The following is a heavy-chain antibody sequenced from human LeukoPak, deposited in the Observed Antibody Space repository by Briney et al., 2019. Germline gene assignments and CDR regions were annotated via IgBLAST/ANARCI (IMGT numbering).Heavy chain of an antibody. V-gene: IGHV4-34*01. D-gene: IGHD3-10*01. CDR1: GGSFSGYY. Sequence: WETLSLTCAVYGGSFSGYYWRWIRQPPGKGLEWIGEINHSGSTNYNPSLKSRVTISVDTSKNQFSLKLSSVTAADTAVYYCARVEYGPGDGGFDYWGQGTLVTVSS. CDR3: ARVEYGPGDGGFDY. CDR2: INHSGST. J-gene: IGHJ4*02.